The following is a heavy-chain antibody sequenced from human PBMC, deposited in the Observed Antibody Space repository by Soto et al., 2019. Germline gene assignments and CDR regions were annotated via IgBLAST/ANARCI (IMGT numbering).Heavy chain of an antibody. CDR3: AGRGIVVVPAAMEAPDAFDI. CDR1: GFTFSDYY. D-gene: IGHD2-2*01. V-gene: IGHV3-11*01. CDR2: ISSSGSTI. J-gene: IGHJ3*02. Sequence: GGSLRLSCAASGFTFSDYYMSWIRQAPGKGLEWVSYISSSGSTIYYADSVKGRFTISRDNAKNSLYLQMNSLRAEDTAVYYCAGRGIVVVPAAMEAPDAFDIWGQGTMVTVPS.